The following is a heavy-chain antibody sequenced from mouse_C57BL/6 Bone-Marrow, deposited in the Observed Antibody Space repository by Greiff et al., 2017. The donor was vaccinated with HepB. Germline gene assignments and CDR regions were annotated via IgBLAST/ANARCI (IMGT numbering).Heavy chain of an antibody. Sequence: VHVKQSGTVLARPGASVKMSCKTSGYTFTSYWMHWVKQRPGQGLEWIGAIYPGNSDTSYNQKFKGKAKLTAVTSASTAYMELSSLTNEESAVYYCTRPYYDYDCYWYFDVWGTGTTVTAS. D-gene: IGHD2-4*01. V-gene: IGHV1-5*01. CDR2: IYPGNSDT. CDR1: GYTFTSYW. J-gene: IGHJ1*03. CDR3: TRPYYDYDCYWYFDV.